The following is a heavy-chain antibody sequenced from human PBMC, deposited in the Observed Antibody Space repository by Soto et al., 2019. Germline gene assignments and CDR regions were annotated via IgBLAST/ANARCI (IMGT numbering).Heavy chain of an antibody. CDR1: GYTFTSYD. Sequence: ASVKVSCKASGYTFTSYDINWVRQATGQGFEYLGWMNPNSGNTGYVKKFQGRVTMTRDTSMSTAYMELSSLRSEDTAVYYCARYSCISGICYYFDYWGQGALVTVSS. J-gene: IGHJ4*02. V-gene: IGHV1-8*01. CDR2: MNPNSGNT. CDR3: ARYSCISGICYYFDY. D-gene: IGHD2-15*01.